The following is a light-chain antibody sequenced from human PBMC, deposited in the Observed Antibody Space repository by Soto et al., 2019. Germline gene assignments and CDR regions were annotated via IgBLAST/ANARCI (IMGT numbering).Light chain of an antibody. J-gene: IGKJ1*01. CDR2: GAS. CDR3: QQYGTSPEWT. CDR1: QRFGSSN. Sequence: EIVLTQSPGTLSLSPGERGTLSCRASQRFGSSNLAWYQQKPGQAPRLLIYGASSRASGIPDRFSGSGSGTDFTLTISRLEPEDFAVYYCQQYGTSPEWTFGQGTKVDIK. V-gene: IGKV3-20*01.